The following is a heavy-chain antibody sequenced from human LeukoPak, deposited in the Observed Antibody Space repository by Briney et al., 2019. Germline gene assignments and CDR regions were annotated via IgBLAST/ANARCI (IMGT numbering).Heavy chain of an antibody. CDR2: INTDGSST. J-gene: IGHJ4*02. V-gene: IGHV3-74*01. CDR1: GFTFSSYW. Sequence: GGSLRLSCAASGFTFSSYWMHWVRQAPGKGLVWVSRINTDGSSTSYADSVKGRFTISRDNAKNTLYLQMNSLRAEDTAVYYCARASAALRGRPDYWGQGTLVTVSS. D-gene: IGHD6-6*01. CDR3: ARASAALRGRPDY.